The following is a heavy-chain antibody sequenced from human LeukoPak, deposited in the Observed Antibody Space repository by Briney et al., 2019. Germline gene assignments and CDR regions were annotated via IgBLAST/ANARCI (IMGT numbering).Heavy chain of an antibody. J-gene: IGHJ3*02. CDR3: ARAYSGCRDAFDI. D-gene: IGHD1-26*01. V-gene: IGHV4-59*01. CDR1: GGSISSYY. CDR2: IYYSGST. Sequence: SETLSLTCTVSGGSISSYYWSWIRQPPGKGLEWLGYIYYSGSTNYNPSLKSRVSISVDTSKNQFCLKLSSVTAADTAVYYCARAYSGCRDAFDIWGQGTMVTVSS.